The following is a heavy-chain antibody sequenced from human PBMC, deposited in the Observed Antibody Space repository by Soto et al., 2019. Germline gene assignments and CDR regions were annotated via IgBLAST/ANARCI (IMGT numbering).Heavy chain of an antibody. Sequence: SGGSLRLSCAASGFTFSSYAMHWVRQAPGKGLEWVAAISYDGSNKYYADSVKGRFTISRDNSKNTLYLQMNSLRAEDTAVYYCARSGDSSGYLQSFYSYYATDVWGQGTSVTLSS. V-gene: IGHV3-30-3*01. CDR3: ARSGDSSGYLQSFYSYYATDV. D-gene: IGHD3-22*01. CDR1: GFTFSSYA. J-gene: IGHJ6*02. CDR2: ISYDGSNK.